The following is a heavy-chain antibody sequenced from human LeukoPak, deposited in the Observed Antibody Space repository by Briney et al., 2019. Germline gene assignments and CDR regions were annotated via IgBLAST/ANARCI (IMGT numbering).Heavy chain of an antibody. CDR3: ARGAGSSSFDP. J-gene: IGHJ5*02. CDR1: GGSFSSYY. D-gene: IGHD6-6*01. V-gene: IGHV4-59*12. CDR2: IFYSGIT. Sequence: SETLSLTCAVYGGSFSSYYWNWIRQPPGKGLEWVGYIFYSGITNYNPSLKRRVTISVDTSKNQFSLKLSSVTAADTAVYYCARGAGSSSFDPWGQGTLVTVSS.